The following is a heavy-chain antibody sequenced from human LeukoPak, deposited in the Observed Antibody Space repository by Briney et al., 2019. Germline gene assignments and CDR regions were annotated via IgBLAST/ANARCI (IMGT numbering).Heavy chain of an antibody. CDR2: INHSGSP. Sequence: PSETLSLTCAVYGGSFSGYYWSWIRQPPGKGREWIGEINHSGSPNYNPSLKSRVTISVDTSKNQFSLKLSSVTAADTAVYYCARRITMIVVVITPDWCDPWGQGTLVTVSS. CDR1: GGSFSGYY. CDR3: ARRITMIVVVITPDWCDP. J-gene: IGHJ5*02. D-gene: IGHD3-22*01. V-gene: IGHV4-34*01.